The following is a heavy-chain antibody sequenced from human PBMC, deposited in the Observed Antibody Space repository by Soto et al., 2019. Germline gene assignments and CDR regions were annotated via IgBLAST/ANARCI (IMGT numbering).Heavy chain of an antibody. CDR1: GGSISSGPYS. D-gene: IGHD2-2*01. CDR3: ARRGGYCTTTSASGYSGRDV. Sequence: QLQLQESGPGLVKPSETLSLTCTVSGGSISSGPYSWGWIRQPPGKGLDWIGTFYYSESTHYNPSRESRATIPEDPSKNNFPVKGTFVPAATAALYYWARRGGYCTTTSASGYSGRDVGGKGPTSTSSS. CDR2: FYYSEST. V-gene: IGHV4-39*01. J-gene: IGHJ6*04.